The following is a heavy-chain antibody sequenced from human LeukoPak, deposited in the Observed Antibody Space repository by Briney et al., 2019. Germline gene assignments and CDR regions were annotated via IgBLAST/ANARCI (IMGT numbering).Heavy chain of an antibody. D-gene: IGHD3-10*01. V-gene: IGHV1-2*02. CDR2: INPNSGGT. CDR3: ARDINYYGSGSYYDY. Sequence: ASVKVSCKASGYTFTGYYMHWVRQAPGQGLEWMGWINPNSGGTNYAQKFQGRVTVTRDTSISTAYMELSRLRSDDTAAYYCARDINYYGSGSYYDYWGQGTLVTVSS. J-gene: IGHJ4*02. CDR1: GYTFTGYY.